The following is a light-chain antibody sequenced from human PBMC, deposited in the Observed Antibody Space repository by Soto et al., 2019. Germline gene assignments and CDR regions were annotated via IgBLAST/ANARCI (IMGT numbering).Light chain of an antibody. V-gene: IGKV3-15*01. CDR1: QTVNSN. J-gene: IGKJ2*01. Sequence: EIVMTQSPATLSVSPWERATLSCRASQTVNSNLAWYQQKPGQAPRLLIYGASTRATGIPARFSGSGSGTEFTLTISSLQSEDFAMYYCQQYGSSTYTFGQGTKVDIK. CDR2: GAS. CDR3: QQYGSSTYT.